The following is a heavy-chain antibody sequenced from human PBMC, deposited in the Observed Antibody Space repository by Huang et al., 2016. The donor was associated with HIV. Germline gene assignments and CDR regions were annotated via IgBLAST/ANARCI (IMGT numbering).Heavy chain of an antibody. CDR1: GGSIISSGYP. CDR3: ARDLYSSGWHAFDT. Sequence: QLQLQESGSRLVRPSETLSLTCAVSGGSIISSGYPWSWIRQPPVKGREGIGYIYHSVTASYNPSLKSRVTMSGDTSKDRFSLNLTSVTAADTAVYYCARDLYSSGWHAFDTWGQGTMVTVSS. CDR2: IYHSVTA. J-gene: IGHJ3*02. V-gene: IGHV4-30-2*01. D-gene: IGHD6-19*01.